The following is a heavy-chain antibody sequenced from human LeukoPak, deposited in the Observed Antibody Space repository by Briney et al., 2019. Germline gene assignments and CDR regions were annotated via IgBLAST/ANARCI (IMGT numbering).Heavy chain of an antibody. CDR1: GGSISSGGYS. CDR3: AREDCTGTDCYFDY. V-gene: IGHV4-31*03. Sequence: PSETLSLTCTVSGGSISSGGYSWSWIRQHPGKGLEWIGYIYYSESTYYNPSLKSRVTISGDTSKNQFSLKLSSVTAADTAVYFCAREDCTGTDCYFDYWGQGALVTVSP. CDR2: IYYSEST. J-gene: IGHJ4*02. D-gene: IGHD2-8*02.